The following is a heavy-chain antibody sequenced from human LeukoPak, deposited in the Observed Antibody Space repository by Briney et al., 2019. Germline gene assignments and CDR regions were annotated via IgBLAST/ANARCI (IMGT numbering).Heavy chain of an antibody. V-gene: IGHV4-34*01. Sequence: SETLSLTCTVSGGSLNNYYWSWIRQPPGKGLEWIGEINHSGSTNYNPSLKSRVTISVDTSKNQFSLKLSSVTAADTAVYYCARGTPYSIFGVVIAYYFDYWGQGTLVTVSS. CDR2: INHSGST. J-gene: IGHJ4*02. D-gene: IGHD3-3*01. CDR1: GGSLNNYY. CDR3: ARGTPYSIFGVVIAYYFDY.